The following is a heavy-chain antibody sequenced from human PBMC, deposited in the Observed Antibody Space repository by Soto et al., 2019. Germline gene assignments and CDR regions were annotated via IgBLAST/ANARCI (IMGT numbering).Heavy chain of an antibody. CDR1: GFTFSTYW. CDR2: IKGDESST. J-gene: IGHJ4*02. CDR3: ARVAFHNYYVDY. D-gene: IGHD3-3*02. V-gene: IGHV3-74*01. Sequence: GGSLRLSCAASGFTFSTYWMHWVRQAPGEGLVWVSRIKGDESSTSSADSVKGRFTISRDNAKNTLYLHMNSLRADDTAVYYCARVAFHNYYVDYWGQGTLVTVA.